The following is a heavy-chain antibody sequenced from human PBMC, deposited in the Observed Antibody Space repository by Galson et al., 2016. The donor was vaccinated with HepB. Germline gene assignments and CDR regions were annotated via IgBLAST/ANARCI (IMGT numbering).Heavy chain of an antibody. CDR3: ARTLSPMDYYDSCGYDY. Sequence: SVKVSCKASGYTFTSYGISWVRQAPGQGLEWMGWISAYNGNTNYAQKLQGRVTMTTDTSTSTAYMELRSLRSDDTAVYYCARTLSPMDYYDSCGYDYWGQGTLVTVSS. CDR1: GYTFTSYG. D-gene: IGHD3-22*01. J-gene: IGHJ4*02. CDR2: ISAYNGNT. V-gene: IGHV1-18*01.